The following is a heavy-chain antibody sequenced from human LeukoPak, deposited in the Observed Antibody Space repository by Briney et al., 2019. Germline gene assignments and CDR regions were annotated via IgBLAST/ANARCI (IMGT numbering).Heavy chain of an antibody. Sequence: GVSLRLSCAASGLTFSDSYMSWIRQAPGKGLEWVSYISSGGNTIKYADSVKGRFTISRDNARNSLYLQMNSLRAEDTAVYYCATASLYFDNWGQGTLVTVSS. J-gene: IGHJ4*02. CDR1: GLTFSDSY. CDR2: ISSGGNTI. V-gene: IGHV3-11*04. CDR3: ATASLYFDN.